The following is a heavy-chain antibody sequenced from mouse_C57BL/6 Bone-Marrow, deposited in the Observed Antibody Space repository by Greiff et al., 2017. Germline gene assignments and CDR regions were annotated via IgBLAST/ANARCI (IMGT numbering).Heavy chain of an antibody. V-gene: IGHV1-4*01. D-gene: IGHD2-2*01. CDR2: INPSSAYN. J-gene: IGHJ1*03. CDR3: TRNGCPYWYFDV. Sequence: QVQLQQSGAELARPGASVKMSCKASGYTFTSYTMHWVKQRPGQGLEWIGYINPSSAYNKYNQKFKDKATLTADKSSSTAYMQLSSLTSEDSAVYYCTRNGCPYWYFDVWGTGTTVTVAS. CDR1: GYTFTSYT.